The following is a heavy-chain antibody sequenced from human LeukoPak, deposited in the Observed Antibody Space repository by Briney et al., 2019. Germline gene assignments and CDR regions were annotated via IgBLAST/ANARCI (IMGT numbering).Heavy chain of an antibody. CDR2: XYYSGST. Sequence: TVXXGSISXXXXXXIRXXXXXXXXXIGXXYYSGSTNYNPSLKSRVTISIDASKNQFSLKLSSVTAADTAVYYCAREGVAGYGSGSFYLDYWGQGTLVTVSS. CDR1: XGSISXXX. D-gene: IGHD3-10*01. V-gene: IGHV4-59*01. J-gene: IGHJ4*02. CDR3: AREGVAGYGSGSFYLDY.